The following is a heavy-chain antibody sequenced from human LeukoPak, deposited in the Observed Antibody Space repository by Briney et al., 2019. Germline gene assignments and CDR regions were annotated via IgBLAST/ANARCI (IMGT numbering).Heavy chain of an antibody. J-gene: IGHJ5*02. Sequence: GGSLRLSCAASGVSSSSYWMSWVRQAPGKGLEWVANIKQDGSEKYYVDSVKGRFTISRDNAKNSLYLQMNSLRAEDTAVYYCARARGSHRFDPWGQGVLVTVSS. CDR3: ARARGSHRFDP. CDR2: IKQDGSEK. V-gene: IGHV3-7*05. CDR1: GVSSSSYW. D-gene: IGHD5-12*01.